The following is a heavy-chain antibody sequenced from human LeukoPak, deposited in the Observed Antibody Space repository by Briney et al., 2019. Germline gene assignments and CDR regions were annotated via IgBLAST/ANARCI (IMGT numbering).Heavy chain of an antibody. Sequence: ASVKVSCKASGYTFTSYYKHWVRQAPGQGLEWMGIINPSGGSTSYAQKFQGRVTMTRDTSTSTVYMELSSLRSEDTAVYYCARTMQWLVLDYGMDVWGQGTTVTVSS. CDR3: ARTMQWLVLDYGMDV. D-gene: IGHD6-19*01. J-gene: IGHJ6*02. V-gene: IGHV1-46*01. CDR1: GYTFTSYY. CDR2: INPSGGST.